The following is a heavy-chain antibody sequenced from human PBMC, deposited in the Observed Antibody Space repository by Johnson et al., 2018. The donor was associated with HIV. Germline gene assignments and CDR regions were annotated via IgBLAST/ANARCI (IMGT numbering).Heavy chain of an antibody. CDR1: GFTFDDYG. Sequence: VLLVESGGGVVRPGGSLRLACAASGFTFDDYGMNWVRQAPGKGLEWVSVIYTGGSTYYADSVKGRFTISRDNSKNTLYLQMNSLRVEDTAVYYCARAYTYGAFDIWGQGTMVTVSS. J-gene: IGHJ3*02. V-gene: IGHV3-66*01. D-gene: IGHD5-18*01. CDR2: IYTGGST. CDR3: ARAYTYGAFDI.